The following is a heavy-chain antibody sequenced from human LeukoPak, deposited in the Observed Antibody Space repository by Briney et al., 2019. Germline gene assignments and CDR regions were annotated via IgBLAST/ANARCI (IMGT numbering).Heavy chain of an antibody. V-gene: IGHV4-59*01. Sequence: SETLSLTCTVSGGSISSYYWSWIRQPPGKGLEWIGYIYYSGSTNYNPSLKSRVTISVDTSKNQFSLKLSSATAADTAVYYCARDLWNRAPYGMDVWGQGTTVTVSS. J-gene: IGHJ6*02. CDR2: IYYSGST. CDR3: ARDLWNRAPYGMDV. CDR1: GGSISSYY. D-gene: IGHD1/OR15-1a*01.